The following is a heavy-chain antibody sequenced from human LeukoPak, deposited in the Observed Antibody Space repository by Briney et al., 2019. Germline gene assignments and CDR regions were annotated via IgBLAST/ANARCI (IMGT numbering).Heavy chain of an antibody. J-gene: IGHJ4*02. CDR1: GFTFSICS. CDR3: ARDRGYFDN. Sequence: TGGSLRLSCAASGFTFSICSMNWVRQAPGKGLEWLSSITSSSNYIYYADSVKGRFTISRDNVQNSLYLQMNSLRAEDTAMYYCARDRGYFDNWGQGTLVTVSS. CDR2: ITSSSNYI. V-gene: IGHV3-21*01.